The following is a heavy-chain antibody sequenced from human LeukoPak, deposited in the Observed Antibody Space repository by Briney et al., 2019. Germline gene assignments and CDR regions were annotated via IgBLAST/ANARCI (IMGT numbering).Heavy chain of an antibody. J-gene: IGHJ6*02. CDR3: ARAGDSVSGATIYYYYGMDV. D-gene: IGHD5-12*01. V-gene: IGHV3-48*03. CDR1: GFTFSSYE. CDR2: ISTSGNTR. Sequence: GGSLRLSCAASGFTFSSYEMNWVRQAPGKGLEWVSYISTSGNTRYYADSVKGRFTISRDNAKNSLYLQMNSLRAEDTAVYYCARAGDSVSGATIYYYYGMDVWGQGTTVTVSS.